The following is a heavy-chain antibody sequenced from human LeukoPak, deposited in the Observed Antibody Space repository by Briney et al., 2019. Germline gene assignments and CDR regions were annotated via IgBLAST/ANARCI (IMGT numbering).Heavy chain of an antibody. J-gene: IGHJ5*02. CDR3: ARESPYVRGGIDP. CDR1: GFTVSSNY. D-gene: IGHD3-10*01. CDR2: IYSGGST. V-gene: IGHV3-53*01. Sequence: PGGSMRLSCAASGFTVSSNYMSWVRQAPGKGLEWVSVIYSGGSTYYADSVKGRFTISRDNSTNTLYLQMNSLRAEDTAVYYCARESPYVRGGIDPWGQGTLVTVSS.